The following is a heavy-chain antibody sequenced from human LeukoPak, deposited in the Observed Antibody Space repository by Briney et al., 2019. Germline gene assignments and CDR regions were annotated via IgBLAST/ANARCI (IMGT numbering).Heavy chain of an antibody. D-gene: IGHD6-19*01. CDR3: ARDRLIAVAPFDY. Sequence: GGSLRLSCAASGFTFSSYSMNWVRQAPGKGLEWVSSISSGSSYIYYADSVKGRFTISRDNAKNSLYLQMNSLRAEDTAVYYYARDRLIAVAPFDYWGQGTLVTVSS. J-gene: IGHJ4*02. CDR2: ISSGSSYI. CDR1: GFTFSSYS. V-gene: IGHV3-21*01.